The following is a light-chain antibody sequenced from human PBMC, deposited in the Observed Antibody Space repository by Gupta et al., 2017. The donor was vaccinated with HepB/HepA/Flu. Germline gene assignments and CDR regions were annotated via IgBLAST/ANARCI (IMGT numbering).Light chain of an antibody. J-gene: IGLJ3*02. V-gene: IGLV2-14*03. Sequence: QSALTQPASVSGSPGPSITISCTGTSSDVGGYKDVSWYQQQPGKAPKIMIYDVSNRPSGVSKRFSGSKSGNKASLTLSGIQTEDEGDYYCRPSKRRSIWVFGGGTKLTVL. CDR3: RPSKRRSIWV. CDR2: DVS. CDR1: SSDVGGYKD.